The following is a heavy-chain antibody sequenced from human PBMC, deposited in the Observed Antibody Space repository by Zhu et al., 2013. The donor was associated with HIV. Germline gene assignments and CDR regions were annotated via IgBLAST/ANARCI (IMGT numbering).Heavy chain of an antibody. CDR3: ARSADYSDQARLDY. CDR2: IHHSGGT. J-gene: IGHJ4*02. CDR1: GGSVSSGSYY. Sequence: QVQLQESGPGLVKPSETLSLTCTVSGGSVSSGSYYWGWVRQPPGKGLEWIGFIHHSGGTYYNPSLKSRVTISVDTSKNQFSLKLNSVTAADTAMYYCARSADYSDQARLDYWGQGTLVTVSS. D-gene: IGHD4-17*01. V-gene: IGHV4-61*01.